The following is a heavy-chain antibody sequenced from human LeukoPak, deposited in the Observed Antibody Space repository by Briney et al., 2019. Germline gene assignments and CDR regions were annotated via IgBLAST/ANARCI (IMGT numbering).Heavy chain of an antibody. CDR1: GGTFSSYA. Sequence: ASVKVSCKASGGTFSSYAISWVRQAPGQGLEWMGWISAYNGNTNYAQKLQGRVTMTTDTSTSTAYMELRSLRSDDTAIYYCARGKTIEPATPIAHYYYYYMDVWGKGTTVTVSS. J-gene: IGHJ6*03. CDR3: ARGKTIEPATPIAHYYYYYMDV. V-gene: IGHV1-18*01. CDR2: ISAYNGNT. D-gene: IGHD2-2*01.